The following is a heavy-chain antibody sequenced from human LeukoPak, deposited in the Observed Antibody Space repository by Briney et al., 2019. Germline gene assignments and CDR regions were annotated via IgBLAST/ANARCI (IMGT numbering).Heavy chain of an antibody. V-gene: IGHV3-23*01. Sequence: GGTLRLSCAASGFTFSSYWMSWVRQAPGKGLEWVSAISGSGGSTYYADSVKGRFTISRDNSKNTLYLQMNSLRAEDTAVYYCARRAGGYSHPYDYWGQGILVTVSS. J-gene: IGHJ4*02. CDR2: ISGSGGST. CDR1: GFTFSSYW. D-gene: IGHD4-23*01. CDR3: ARRAGGYSHPYDY.